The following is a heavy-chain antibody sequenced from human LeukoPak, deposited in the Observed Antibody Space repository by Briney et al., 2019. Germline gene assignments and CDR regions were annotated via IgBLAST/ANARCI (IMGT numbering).Heavy chain of an antibody. CDR2: IYYSGSS. J-gene: IGHJ4*02. V-gene: IGHV4-59*01. Sequence: KPSETLSLTCTVSVGSTSSYYWSWIRQPPGKGLEWIGYIYYSGSSNYNPSLKSRVTMLVDTSKNQFSLKLNSVTAADTAVYYCARHGTIAAAGYFDYWGQGSLVTVS. CDR1: VGSTSSYY. CDR3: ARHGTIAAAGYFDY. D-gene: IGHD6-13*01.